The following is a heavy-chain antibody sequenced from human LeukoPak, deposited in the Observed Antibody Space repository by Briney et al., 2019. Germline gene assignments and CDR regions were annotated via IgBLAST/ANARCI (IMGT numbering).Heavy chain of an antibody. V-gene: IGHV4-59*01. J-gene: IGHJ4*02. CDR1: GGSISSYY. Sequence: SETPSLTCTVSGGSISSYYWSWIRQPPGKGLEWIGYIYYSGSTNYNPSLKSRVTISVDTSKNQFSLKLSSVTAADTAVYYCARDLHGYSSSPAYWGQGTLVTVSS. CDR2: IYYSGST. D-gene: IGHD6-6*01. CDR3: ARDLHGYSSSPAY.